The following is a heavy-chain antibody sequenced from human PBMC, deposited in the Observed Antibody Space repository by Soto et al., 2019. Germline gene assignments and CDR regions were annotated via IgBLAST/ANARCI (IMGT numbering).Heavy chain of an antibody. CDR3: ARGARNWGFYY. D-gene: IGHD7-27*01. J-gene: IGHJ4*02. V-gene: IGHV1-8*01. Sequence: ASVKVSCKTSGYTFTSYDINWVRQATVQGIEWMGWMNPNSGNTGYAQKFQGRVTMTRDTSITTAYMKLSSLRSEDTAVKNYARGARNWGFYYWGLGALGTVSA. CDR2: MNPNSGNT. CDR1: GYTFTSYD.